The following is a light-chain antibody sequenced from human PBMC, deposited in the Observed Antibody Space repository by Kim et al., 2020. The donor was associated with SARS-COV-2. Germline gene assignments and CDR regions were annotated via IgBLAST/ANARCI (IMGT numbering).Light chain of an antibody. CDR2: LTS. CDR3: LQDYDFPWT. V-gene: IGKV1-6*01. Sequence: ASVGDTVAITCRASQGIGRDLAWYQQKPGTAPTLLIFLTSKLHTGVPSRFSGSSSGADFTLTITSLQPEDFATYYCLQDYDFPWTFGQGTKVDIK. CDR1: QGIGRD. J-gene: IGKJ1*01.